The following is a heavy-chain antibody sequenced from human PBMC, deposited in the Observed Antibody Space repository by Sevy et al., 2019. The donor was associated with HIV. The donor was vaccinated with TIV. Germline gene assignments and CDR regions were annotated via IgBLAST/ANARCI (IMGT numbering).Heavy chain of an antibody. D-gene: IGHD1-26*01. CDR1: GFTFTSSA. J-gene: IGHJ4*02. CDR2: IVVGSGNT. Sequence: ASVKVSCKASGFTFTSSAVQWVRQARGQRLEWIGWIVVGSGNTNYAQKFQERVTITRDMSTSTAYMELSSLRSEDTAVYYCAALPNGVGATTNDFDYWGQGTLVTVSS. V-gene: IGHV1-58*01. CDR3: AALPNGVGATTNDFDY.